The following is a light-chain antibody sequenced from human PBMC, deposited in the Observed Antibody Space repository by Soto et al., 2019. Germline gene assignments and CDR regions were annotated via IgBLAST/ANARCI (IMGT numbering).Light chain of an antibody. CDR1: QSVRRN. CDR2: GAS. Sequence: EIVMTQSPATLSVSPGARATRSCRASQSVRRNLAWYQQKPVQAPRLLIYGASTRATGIPARFSGSGSVTACTLTISSLQSEDFSVYYCQQYNNLPPYTFGQGTKLEIK. CDR3: QQYNNLPPYT. V-gene: IGKV3-15*01. J-gene: IGKJ2*01.